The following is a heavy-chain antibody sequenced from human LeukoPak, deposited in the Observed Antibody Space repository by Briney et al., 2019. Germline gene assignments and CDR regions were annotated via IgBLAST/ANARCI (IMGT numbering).Heavy chain of an antibody. CDR2: ISPDGSSS. Sequence: PGGSLRLSCAASGFTFSSYWMHWVRHAPGKGLVWVSRISPDGSSSLYADSVKGRFPISRDNAKNTLYLQMNSLKTKDTGVYYCTEEGRYWSGWYGGYGVWGQGTMVTVSS. D-gene: IGHD6-19*01. CDR1: GFTFSSYW. V-gene: IGHV3-74*01. CDR3: TEEGRYWSGWYGGYGV. J-gene: IGHJ3*01.